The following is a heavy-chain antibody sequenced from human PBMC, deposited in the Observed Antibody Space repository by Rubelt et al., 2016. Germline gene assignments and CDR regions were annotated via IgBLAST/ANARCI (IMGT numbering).Heavy chain of an antibody. CDR2: INSDGSST. J-gene: IGHJ4*02. CDR3: SRGDASDY. Sequence: EVQLVESGGGLVQPGGSLRLSCAASGFTFSSYWMHWVRQAPGKGLVWVSRINSDGSSTSYAESVQGRCTIPEDKARNTLLLQMNSLRAEDTAWYYWSRGDASDYWGQGTLVTVSS. V-gene: IGHV3-74*01. CDR1: GFTFSSYW.